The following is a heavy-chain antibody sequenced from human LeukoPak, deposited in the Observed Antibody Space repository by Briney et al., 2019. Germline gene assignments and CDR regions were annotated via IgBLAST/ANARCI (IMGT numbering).Heavy chain of an antibody. D-gene: IGHD3-9*01. CDR1: GYTFTGYY. J-gene: IGHJ4*02. CDR3: ARDTNYDILTGYYTPGAYYFDY. Sequence: ASVKVSCKASGYTFTGYYMHWVRQAPGQGLEWMGWINPNSGGTNYAQKFQGRVTMTRDTSISTAYMELGRLRSDDTAVYYCARDTNYDILTGYYTPGAYYFDYWGQGTLVTVSS. V-gene: IGHV1-2*02. CDR2: INPNSGGT.